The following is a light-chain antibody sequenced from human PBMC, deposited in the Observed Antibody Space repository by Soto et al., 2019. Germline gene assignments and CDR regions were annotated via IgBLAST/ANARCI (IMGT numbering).Light chain of an antibody. J-gene: IGLJ2*01. CDR1: KNDIGVYDF. Sequence: QSALTQPPSASGSPGQSVTISCTGTKNDIGVYDFVSWYQHHPGKAPRLIIYEVVQRPSGVPDRFSGSKSSTSASLAITGLQADDEAVYYCQSYDSGLTGSVFGGGTKLTVL. CDR3: QSYDSGLTGSV. V-gene: IGLV2-8*01. CDR2: EVV.